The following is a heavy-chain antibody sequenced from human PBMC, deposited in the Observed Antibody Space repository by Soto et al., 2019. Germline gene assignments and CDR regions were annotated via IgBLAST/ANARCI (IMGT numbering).Heavy chain of an antibody. CDR1: GFTFRNYA. CDR2: ITATGDTT. CDR3: AKFDGDAKLIGRLDAMGFYYYGMDV. V-gene: IGHV3-23*01. Sequence: GGSLRLSCAASGFTFRNYAMSWVRQAPGKGLEWVSGITATGDTTYYADSVKGRFTISRDNSKDTVYLQMDSLRAEDTAVYYCAKFDGDAKLIGRLDAMGFYYYGMDVWGQGALVTVSS. D-gene: IGHD3-22*01. J-gene: IGHJ6*02.